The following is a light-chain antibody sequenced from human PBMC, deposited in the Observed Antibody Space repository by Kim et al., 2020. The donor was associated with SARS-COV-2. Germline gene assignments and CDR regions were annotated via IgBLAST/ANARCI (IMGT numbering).Light chain of an antibody. CDR2: GKN. V-gene: IGLV3-19*01. CDR1: SHRSYY. CDR3: NSRDSNDNVV. J-gene: IGLJ2*01. Sequence: SSELTQDPAVSVALGQTVRITCQGDSHRSYYATWYQQKPGQAPIVVIYGKNNRPSGIPDRFSGSSSGNTASLTITGTQAGDEADYYCNSRDSNDNVVFGGGTQLTVL.